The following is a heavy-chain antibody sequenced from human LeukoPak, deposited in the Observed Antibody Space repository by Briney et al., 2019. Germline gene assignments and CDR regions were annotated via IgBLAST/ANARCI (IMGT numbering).Heavy chain of an antibody. V-gene: IGHV4-4*07. CDR3: ASYGGNSGNAVDI. Sequence: KPSETLSLTCTVSGGSISSYYWSWVRQPAGKGLEWIGRIYASGNTNYNPSLKSRVAMSVDTSKNQFSLKLRSVTAADTAVYYCASYGGNSGNAVDIWGQGTMVTVSS. J-gene: IGHJ3*02. CDR2: IYASGNT. D-gene: IGHD4-23*01. CDR1: GGSISSYY.